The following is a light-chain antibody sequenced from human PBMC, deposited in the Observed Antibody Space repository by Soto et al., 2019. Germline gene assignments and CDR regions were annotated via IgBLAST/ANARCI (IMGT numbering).Light chain of an antibody. Sequence: EIVLTQSPGTLSLSPGERATLSCRASQSFSIYLAWYQQKPGQAPRLLIYDASNRATGIPARFSGSGSGTDFTLTISSLEPEDFAVYYCQQRSNWPRTFGQGTKVDIK. CDR1: QSFSIY. V-gene: IGKV3-11*01. J-gene: IGKJ1*01. CDR2: DAS. CDR3: QQRSNWPRT.